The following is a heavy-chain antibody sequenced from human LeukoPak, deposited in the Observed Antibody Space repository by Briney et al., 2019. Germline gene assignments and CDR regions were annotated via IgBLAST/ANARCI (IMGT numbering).Heavy chain of an antibody. D-gene: IGHD5-12*01. CDR3: ARGAGVWLRLRRGTFDY. J-gene: IGHJ4*02. CDR2: INPNSGGT. V-gene: IGHV1-2*02. Sequence: ASVKVSCKASGYTFTGYYMHWVRQAPGQGLEWMGWINPNSGGTNYAQKFQGRVTMTRDTSISTAYMELSSLRSEDTAVYYCARGAGVWLRLRRGTFDYWGQGTLVTVSS. CDR1: GYTFTGYY.